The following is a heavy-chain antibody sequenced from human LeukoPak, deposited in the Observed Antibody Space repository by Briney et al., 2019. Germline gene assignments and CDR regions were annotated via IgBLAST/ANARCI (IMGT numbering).Heavy chain of an antibody. CDR3: AKGVDSSGSYYYGMDV. CDR1: GFTFSSYA. D-gene: IGHD6-19*01. J-gene: IGHJ6*02. CDR2: ISGSGGST. V-gene: IGHV3-23*01. Sequence: GGSLRLSCAASGFTFSSYAMSWVRQAPGKGLEWVSAISGSGGSTYYADSVKGRFTISRDNSKNTLYLQMNSLRAEDTAVYYCAKGVDSSGSYYYGMDVWGQGTTVTVSS.